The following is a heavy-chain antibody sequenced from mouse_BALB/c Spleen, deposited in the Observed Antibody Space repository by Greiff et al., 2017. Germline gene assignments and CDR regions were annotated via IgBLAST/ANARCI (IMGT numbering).Heavy chain of an antibody. J-gene: IGHJ4*01. CDR1: GFNIKDTY. CDR3: ATLNPYYAMDY. V-gene: IGHV14-3*02. Sequence: VQLQQSGAELVKPGASVKLSCTASGFNIKDTYMHWVKQRPEQGLEWIGRIDPANGNTKYDPKFQGKATITADTSSNTAYLQLSSLTSEDTAVYYCATLNPYYAMDYWGQGTSVTVSS. CDR2: IDPANGNT.